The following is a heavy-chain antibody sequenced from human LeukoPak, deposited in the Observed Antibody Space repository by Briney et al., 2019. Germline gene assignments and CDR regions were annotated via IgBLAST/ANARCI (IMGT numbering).Heavy chain of an antibody. V-gene: IGHV3-53*01. CDR1: GFTVSSNY. D-gene: IGHD3-10*01. J-gene: IGHJ4*02. CDR2: IYSGGST. Sequence: GGSLRLSCAASGFTVSSNYMSWVRGAPGKGLEWVSVIYSGGSTYYADSVKGRFTISRDNSKNTLYLQMNSLRAEDTAVYYCARDGYGSGNFDYWGQGTLVTVSS. CDR3: ARDGYGSGNFDY.